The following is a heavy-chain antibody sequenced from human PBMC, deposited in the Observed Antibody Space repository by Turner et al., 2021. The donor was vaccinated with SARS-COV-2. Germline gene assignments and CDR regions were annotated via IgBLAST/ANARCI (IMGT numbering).Heavy chain of an antibody. D-gene: IGHD2-15*01. V-gene: IGHV3-74*01. CDR3: ARGNCTGGRCDYYYGMDV. CDR2: FNSDGNYI. J-gene: IGHJ6*02. CDR1: GFTLSTFW. Sequence: EVELVESGGGLVQPGGSLRLPCAASGFTLSTFWMHWVRQAPGKGLVWVSRFNSDGNYISYADSVRGRFTISRDSAKNTLFLQMNSLRAEDTAVYYCARGNCTGGRCDYYYGMDVWGQGTTVTVSS.